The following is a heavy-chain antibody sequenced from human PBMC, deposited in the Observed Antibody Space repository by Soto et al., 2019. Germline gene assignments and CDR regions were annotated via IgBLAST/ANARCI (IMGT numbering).Heavy chain of an antibody. CDR2: INPILSMS. CDR1: ADTFTFYS. CDR3: ASSYGSGYMAFDY. V-gene: IGHV1-69*02. J-gene: IGHJ4*02. Sequence: QVQLVQSGAEVKKPGSSVRVSCKASADTFTFYSINWVRQAPGLGIEWMGRINPILSMSNYAQRFQGRVTMTADKSTSTAYMELSSLRSEDTAMYYCASSYGSGYMAFDYWGQGALVTFSS. D-gene: IGHD3-10*01.